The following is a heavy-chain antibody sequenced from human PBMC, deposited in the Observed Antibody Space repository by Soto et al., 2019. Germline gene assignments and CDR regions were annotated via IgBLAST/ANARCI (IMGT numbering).Heavy chain of an antibody. CDR1: GYTFTGHY. D-gene: IGHD1-1*01. CDR3: ASPQLENGSYYYYGMDV. V-gene: IGHV1-2*02. J-gene: IGHJ6*02. Sequence: ASVKVSCKASGYTFTGHYMHWVRQAPGQGLEWMGWINPNSGGTNYAQKFQGRVTMTRDTSISTAYMELSRLRSDDTAVYYCASPQLENGSYYYYGMDVWGQGTTVTVSS. CDR2: INPNSGGT.